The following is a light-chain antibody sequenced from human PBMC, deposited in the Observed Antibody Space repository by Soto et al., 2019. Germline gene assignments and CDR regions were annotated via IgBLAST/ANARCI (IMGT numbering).Light chain of an antibody. CDR3: QQYYGTPFT. Sequence: EIVMTQSPATLSVSPGERATLSCRASQSVSSNLAWYQQKPGQAPRLLIYGASTRATGIPARFSGSGSGTEFTLTISSLQAEDVAVYYCQQYYGTPFTFGGGTKVEIK. J-gene: IGKJ4*01. CDR1: QSVSSN. V-gene: IGKV3-15*01. CDR2: GAS.